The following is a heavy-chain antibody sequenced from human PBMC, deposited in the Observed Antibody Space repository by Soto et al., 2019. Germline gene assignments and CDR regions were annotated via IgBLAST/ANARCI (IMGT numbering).Heavy chain of an antibody. CDR1: GFTFSSYW. D-gene: IGHD2-2*01. V-gene: IGHV3-7*01. Sequence: GGSLRLSCAASGFTFSSYWMSWVRQAPGKGLEWVANIKQDGSEKYYVDSVKGRFTISRDNAKNSLYLQMNSLRAEDTAVYYCARDLEERYCSSTSCHHPLHYWGQGTLVTVSS. J-gene: IGHJ4*02. CDR3: ARDLEERYCSSTSCHHPLHY. CDR2: IKQDGSEK.